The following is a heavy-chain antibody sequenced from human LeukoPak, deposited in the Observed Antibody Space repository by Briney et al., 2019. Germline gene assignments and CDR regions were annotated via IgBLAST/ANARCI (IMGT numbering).Heavy chain of an antibody. CDR3: ARDFHGPYRVDY. CDR1: GFTFSDYY. J-gene: IGHJ4*02. V-gene: IGHV3-11*01. Sequence: GGSLRLSCAASGFTFSDYYMSWIRQAPGKGQEWVSYISSSGSTIYYADSVKGRFTISRDNAKNSLYQQMNSLRAEDTAVYYCARDFHGPYRVDYWGQGTLVTVSS. D-gene: IGHD3-16*02. CDR2: ISSSGSTI.